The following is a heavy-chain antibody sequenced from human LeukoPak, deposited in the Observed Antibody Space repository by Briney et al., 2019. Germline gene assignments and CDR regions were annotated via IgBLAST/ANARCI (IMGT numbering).Heavy chain of an antibody. D-gene: IGHD3-22*01. CDR1: GGTFSSYA. V-gene: IGHV1-69*13. Sequence: ASVKVSCKASGGTFSSYAISWVRQAPGQGLEWMGGIIPIFGTANYAQKFQGRVTITADESTSTAYMELSSLRSEDTAVYYCARERGGRSLITMIVVVTPRGYFDLWGRGTLVTVSS. J-gene: IGHJ2*01. CDR3: ARERGGRSLITMIVVVTPRGYFDL. CDR2: IIPIFGTA.